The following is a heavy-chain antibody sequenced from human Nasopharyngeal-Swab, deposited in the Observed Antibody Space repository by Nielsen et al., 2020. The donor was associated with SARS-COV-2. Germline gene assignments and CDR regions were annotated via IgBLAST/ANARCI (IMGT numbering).Heavy chain of an antibody. V-gene: IGHV4-59*13. Sequence: GSLRLSCTVSGGSISSYYWSWIRQPPGKGLEWIGYIYYSGSTNYNPSLKSRVTISVDTSKNQFSLKLSSVTAADTAVYYCARGAAYSSGWYPAFDIWGQGTMVTVSS. CDR2: IYYSGST. CDR3: ARGAAYSSGWYPAFDI. D-gene: IGHD6-19*01. CDR1: GGSISSYY. J-gene: IGHJ3*02.